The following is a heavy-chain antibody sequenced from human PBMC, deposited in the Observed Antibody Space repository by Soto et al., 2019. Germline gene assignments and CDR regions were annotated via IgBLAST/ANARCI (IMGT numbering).Heavy chain of an antibody. CDR2: INSNSGGT. CDR3: ARDVVITGTTSVYYYGMDV. CDR1: GYIFVNYG. Sequence: GASVKVSCKASGYIFVNYGIAWVRQAPGQGLEWMGWINSNSGGTNYAQKFQGWVTMTRDTSISTAYMELSRLRSDDTAVYYCARDVVITGTTSVYYYGMDVWGQGTTVTVSS. V-gene: IGHV1-2*04. J-gene: IGHJ6*02. D-gene: IGHD1-7*01.